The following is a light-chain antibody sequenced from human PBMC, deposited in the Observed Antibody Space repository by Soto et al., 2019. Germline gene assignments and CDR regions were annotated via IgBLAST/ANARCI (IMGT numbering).Light chain of an antibody. CDR1: QSISSW. V-gene: IGKV1-5*01. CDR2: DAS. CDR3: QQYDSYSPT. J-gene: IGKJ1*01. Sequence: DIHMTLSPSTLSASVRYRVTIPCRASQSISSWLAWYQQKKGKAPKLLIYDASSLERGVPSRFSGSGYGTEFTLTISSLQPDDFVTYYCQQYDSYSPTFGQGTKVDIK.